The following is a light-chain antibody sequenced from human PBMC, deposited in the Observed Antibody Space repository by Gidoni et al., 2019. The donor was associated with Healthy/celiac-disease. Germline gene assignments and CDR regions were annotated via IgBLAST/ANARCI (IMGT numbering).Light chain of an antibody. CDR3: MQALQTPYT. CDR2: LGS. V-gene: IGKV2-28*01. CDR1: QSLLHSNGYNY. Sequence: DIVMTQSPLSLPVTPGEPASISCRSSQSLLHSNGYNYLDWYLQKPGQSPQLLIYLGSNRASGVPNRFSSSGSGTDFTLKISRVEAEYVGVYYCMQALQTPYTFGQGTKLEIK. J-gene: IGKJ2*01.